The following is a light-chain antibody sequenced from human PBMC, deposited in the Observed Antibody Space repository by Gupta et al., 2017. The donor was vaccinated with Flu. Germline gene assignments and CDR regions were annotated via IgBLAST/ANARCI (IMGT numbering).Light chain of an antibody. V-gene: IGKV1-9*01. Sequence: PSFLSASVGDEVSITCRASQGISNYLAWYQHKPGKPPKLLIYVASSVQSGVPSRFSGNESGREFTLTISGLQPEDFATYYCQQGDRYPNTFGQGTKLEIK. CDR1: QGISNY. J-gene: IGKJ2*01. CDR2: VAS. CDR3: QQGDRYPNT.